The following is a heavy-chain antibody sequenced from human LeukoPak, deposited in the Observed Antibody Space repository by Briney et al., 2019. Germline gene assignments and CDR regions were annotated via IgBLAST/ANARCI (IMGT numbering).Heavy chain of an antibody. Sequence: ASVKVSCKASGYTFTGYYMHWVRQAPGQGLEWMGGIIPIFGTANYAQKFQGRVTITADKSTSTAYMELSSLRSEDTAVYYCARGLVGATHYFDYWGQGTLVTVSS. D-gene: IGHD1-26*01. CDR2: IIPIFGTA. CDR1: GYTFTGYY. J-gene: IGHJ4*02. V-gene: IGHV1-69*06. CDR3: ARGLVGATHYFDY.